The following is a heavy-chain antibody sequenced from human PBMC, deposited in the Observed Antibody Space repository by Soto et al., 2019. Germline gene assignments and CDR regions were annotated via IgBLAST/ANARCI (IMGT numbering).Heavy chain of an antibody. V-gene: IGHV4-61*01. CDR2: FYHTGIT. Sequence: SETLPLPCTRYGASFDGGIYSWRWLREPPGKGLEWIGYFYHTGITSYNPPLKSRVSIAMDTSKNQFSLNLDSVTAADTAVYFCARDFADFDAWGQGTLVTLA. J-gene: IGHJ4*02. CDR3: ARDFADFDA. CDR1: GASFDGGIYS. D-gene: IGHD3-3*01.